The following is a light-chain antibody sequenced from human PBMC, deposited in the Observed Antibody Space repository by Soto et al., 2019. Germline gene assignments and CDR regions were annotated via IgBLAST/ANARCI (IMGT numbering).Light chain of an antibody. Sequence: DIQMTQSPSSLSASVGDRVTITCRASQSITIYLNWYQQKPGKAPKLLIFATSSLQSGVPSRFSGSGSGTDFTLTISSLQPEDLATDYCQQSLTTPLPFGGGTKVEIK. CDR3: QQSLTTPLP. CDR1: QSITIY. J-gene: IGKJ4*01. V-gene: IGKV1-39*01. CDR2: ATS.